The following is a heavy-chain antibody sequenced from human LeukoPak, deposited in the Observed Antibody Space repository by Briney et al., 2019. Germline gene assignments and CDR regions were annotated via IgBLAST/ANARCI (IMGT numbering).Heavy chain of an antibody. V-gene: IGHV3-21*01. CDR2: ISSSSSYI. Sequence: PGGSLRLSCAASGFTFSCYSMNWVRQAPGKGLEWVSSISSSSSYIYCADSVKGRFTISRDNAKNSLYLQMNSLRAEDTAVYYCARDGLRWPPGAFDIWGQGTMDTVSS. D-gene: IGHD4-23*01. CDR1: GFTFSCYS. J-gene: IGHJ3*02. CDR3: ARDGLRWPPGAFDI.